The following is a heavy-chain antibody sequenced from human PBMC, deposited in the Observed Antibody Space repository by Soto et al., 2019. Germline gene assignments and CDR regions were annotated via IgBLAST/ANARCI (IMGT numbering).Heavy chain of an antibody. Sequence: PGGSLKLSCAASGFTFSSYAMSWVRQAPGKGLEWVSAISGGGGSTYYADSVKGRFTISRDNSKNTLYLQMNSLRAEDTAVYYCAKLGRAAHRYAHLEGCYFDYWGQGTLVTVSS. CDR3: AKLGRAAHRYAHLEGCYFDY. V-gene: IGHV3-23*01. J-gene: IGHJ4*02. CDR1: GFTFSSYA. CDR2: ISGGGGST. D-gene: IGHD3-3*01.